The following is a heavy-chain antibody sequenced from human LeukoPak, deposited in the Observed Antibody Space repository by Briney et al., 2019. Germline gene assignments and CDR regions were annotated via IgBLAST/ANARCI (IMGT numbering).Heavy chain of an antibody. CDR2: IYYSGST. Sequence: KPSETLSLTCTVSGDSVSRNSYFWGCIRQPPGQGLEWIVCIYYSGSTYHYPSLIIRVTIAVDTSKIQFSLKMRSVTAADTAVYYCASRSLFYDSSGYDWWGQGTLVTVSS. CDR3: ASRSLFYDSSGYDW. J-gene: IGHJ4*02. CDR1: GDSVSRNSYF. V-gene: IGHV4-39*01. D-gene: IGHD3-22*01.